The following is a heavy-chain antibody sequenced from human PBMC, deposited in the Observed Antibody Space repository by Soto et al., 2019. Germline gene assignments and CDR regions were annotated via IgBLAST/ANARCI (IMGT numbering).Heavy chain of an antibody. Sequence: QVQLQESGPGLVKPSQTLSLTCTVSGGSISSGGYYWNWIRQHPGKGLEWIGYISYSGSTYYNPSLKSRALISVDTSKNQFSLKLSSVAAADTTVYYCAREPRGEVSFDYWGQGTLVTVSS. CDR3: AREPRGEVSFDY. D-gene: IGHD2-21*01. CDR2: ISYSGST. CDR1: GGSISSGGYY. V-gene: IGHV4-31*03. J-gene: IGHJ4*02.